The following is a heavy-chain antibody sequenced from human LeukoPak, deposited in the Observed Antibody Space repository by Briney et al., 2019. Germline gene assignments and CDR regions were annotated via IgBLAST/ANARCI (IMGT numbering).Heavy chain of an antibody. Sequence: GGSLRLSCAPSGFTFSDYTMNWVRQAPGKGLEWVSFISASGTSIYYADSVRGRFTISRDNAKNSLHLQMNSLRAEDTAVYYCARDGTWGPGTLVTVSS. J-gene: IGHJ5*02. D-gene: IGHD1-26*01. CDR1: GFTFSDYT. V-gene: IGHV3-21*01. CDR3: ARDGT. CDR2: ISASGTSI.